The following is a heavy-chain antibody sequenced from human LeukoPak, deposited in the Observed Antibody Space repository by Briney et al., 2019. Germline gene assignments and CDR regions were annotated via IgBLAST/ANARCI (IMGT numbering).Heavy chain of an antibody. CDR3: APGSGWYGPYYFDY. D-gene: IGHD6-13*01. Sequence: ASVKVSCKASGYTFTSYYMHWVRQAPGQGLEWMGIINPSGGSTSYAQKFQGRVTMTRDTSISTADMQLSRLTSDDTAVYYCAPGSGWYGPYYFDYWGQGTLVTVSS. V-gene: IGHV1-46*01. CDR1: GYTFTSYY. J-gene: IGHJ4*02. CDR2: INPSGGST.